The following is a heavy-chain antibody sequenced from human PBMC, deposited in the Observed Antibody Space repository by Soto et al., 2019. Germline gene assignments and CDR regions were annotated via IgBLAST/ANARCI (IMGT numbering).Heavy chain of an antibody. CDR2: ISYDGSNK. CDR1: GFTFSSYG. D-gene: IGHD4-17*01. V-gene: IGHV3-30*18. CDR3: AKDYYGYGDYGRRGGMDV. J-gene: IGHJ6*02. Sequence: QVQLVESGGGVVQPGRSLRLSCAASGFTFSSYGMHWVRQAPGKGLEWVAVISYDGSNKYYADSVKGRFTISRDNSENKLYLQTNSLRAEDTAVNYCAKDYYGYGDYGRRGGMDVWGQGTTVTVSS.